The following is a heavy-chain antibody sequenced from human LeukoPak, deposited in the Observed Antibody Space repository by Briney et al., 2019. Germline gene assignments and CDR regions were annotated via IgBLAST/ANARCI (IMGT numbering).Heavy chain of an antibody. V-gene: IGHV3-30-3*01. J-gene: IGHJ4*02. CDR2: ISYDGSNK. Sequence: GGSLRLSCAASGFTFSSYAMPWVRQAPGKGLEWVAVISYDGSNKYYADSVKGRFTISRDNSKNTLYLQMNSLRAEDTAVYYCARDRTYGSGSYSFDYWGQGTLVTVSS. D-gene: IGHD3-10*01. CDR1: GFTFSSYA. CDR3: ARDRTYGSGSYSFDY.